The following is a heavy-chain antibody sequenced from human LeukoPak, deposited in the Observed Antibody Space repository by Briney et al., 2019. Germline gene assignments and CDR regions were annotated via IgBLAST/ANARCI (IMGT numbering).Heavy chain of an antibody. CDR2: MNPNSGNT. Sequence: ASVKVSCKASGYTFTSYDINWVRQATGQGLEWMGWMNPNSGNTGYAQKFQGRVTMTRNTSISTAYMELSSLRSEDTAVYYCARHYGYRYYMDVWGKGTTVTVSS. D-gene: IGHD5-18*01. V-gene: IGHV1-8*01. J-gene: IGHJ6*03. CDR3: ARHYGYRYYMDV. CDR1: GYTFTSYD.